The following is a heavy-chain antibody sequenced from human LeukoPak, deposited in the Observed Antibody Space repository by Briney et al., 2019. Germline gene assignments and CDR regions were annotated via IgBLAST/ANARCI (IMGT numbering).Heavy chain of an antibody. CDR2: ISYDGSKK. D-gene: IGHD4-11*01. CDR1: GFTFSSYA. Sequence: GSLRLSCAASGFTFSSYAMHWVRQAPGKGLEWVAVISYDGSKKYYADSVKGRFTISRDNSKNTLYLQMNGLRAEDTAVYFCARDWGMTTVERVDNWGQGTLATVSS. V-gene: IGHV3-30*04. CDR3: ARDWGMTTVERVDN. J-gene: IGHJ4*02.